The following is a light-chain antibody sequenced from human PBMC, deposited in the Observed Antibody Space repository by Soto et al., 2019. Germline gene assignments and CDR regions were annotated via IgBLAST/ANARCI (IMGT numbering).Light chain of an antibody. J-gene: IGKJ5*01. CDR2: DAY. V-gene: IGKV1-5*01. CDR3: QQYNSYLYT. CDR1: QSITKS. Sequence: DIQMTQSPSTLSASIGDRVTITCRASQSITKSLAWHQQKPGKAPRLVIYDAYSLQSGVPSRFSGSGSGTEFTLTISSLQPDDFAKYYRQQYNSYLYTFGQGTRLEIK.